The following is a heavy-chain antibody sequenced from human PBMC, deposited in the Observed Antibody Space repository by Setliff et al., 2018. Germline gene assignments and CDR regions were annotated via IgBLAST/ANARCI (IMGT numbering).Heavy chain of an antibody. V-gene: IGHV4-4*02. CDR3: ARGGGGYHAAS. J-gene: IGHJ5*02. CDR1: GVSVNSLTW. Sequence: SETLSLTWAVSGVSVNSLTWWSWVRQSPGKGLEWIGHIYHDGNTKSYPSVHFNQSLKSRVTMSVDKSKNHFSLELTSVTAADTAVYYCARGGGGYHAASWGQGILVTVSS. CDR2: IYHDGNT. D-gene: IGHD2-2*01.